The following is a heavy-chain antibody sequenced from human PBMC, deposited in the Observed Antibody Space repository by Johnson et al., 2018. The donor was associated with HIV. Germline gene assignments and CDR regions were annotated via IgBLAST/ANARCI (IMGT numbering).Heavy chain of an antibody. Sequence: VQLVESGGVVVQPGGSLRLSCAASGFTFDDYTMHWVRQAPGKGLEWVSLISWDGGSPYYADSVTGRCTISRDNSKNSLYLQMNSLRTEDNALYYCAKDGSGDVRGAFDIWGQGTMVTVSS. CDR2: ISWDGGSP. V-gene: IGHV3-43*01. D-gene: IGHD3-10*02. CDR3: AKDGSGDVRGAFDI. J-gene: IGHJ3*02. CDR1: GFTFDDYT.